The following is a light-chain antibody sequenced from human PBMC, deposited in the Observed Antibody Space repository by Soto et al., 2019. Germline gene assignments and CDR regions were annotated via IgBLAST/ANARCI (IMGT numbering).Light chain of an antibody. Sequence: IQMTQSPSTLSASVGDRVTVTCRATESISNWLAWYQQKPGKAPKLLISDASSLQSGVPSRFSGSRSGTEFTLTISSLQPDDSATYYCQQYNRYAWTFGQGTKVDIK. J-gene: IGKJ1*01. CDR1: ESISNW. CDR2: DAS. V-gene: IGKV1-5*01. CDR3: QQYNRYAWT.